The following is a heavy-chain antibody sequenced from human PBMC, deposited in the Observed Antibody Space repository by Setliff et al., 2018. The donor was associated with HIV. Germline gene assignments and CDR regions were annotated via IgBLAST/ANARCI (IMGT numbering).Heavy chain of an antibody. J-gene: IGHJ5*02. CDR2: ISGSGGST. Sequence: PGGSLRLSCAASGFTFSSYWMHWVRQAPGKGLEWVSAISGSGGSTYYADSVKGRFTISRDNSKNTLYLQMNSLRAEDTAVYYCARDLNSGDYPHWFDPWGQGTLVTVS. CDR1: GFTFSSYW. CDR3: ARDLNSGDYPHWFDP. V-gene: IGHV3-23*01. D-gene: IGHD4-17*01.